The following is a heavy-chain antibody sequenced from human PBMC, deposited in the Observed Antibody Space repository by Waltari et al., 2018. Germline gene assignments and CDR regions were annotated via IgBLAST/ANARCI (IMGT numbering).Heavy chain of an antibody. CDR2: IYYSGST. Sequence: QVQLQESGPGLVKPSETLSLTCTVSGGSISSYYWSWIRQPPGKGLEWSGYIYYSGSTNYNPSLKSRVTISVDTSKNQFSLKLSSVTAADTAVYYCASDRYSSSDQPGPYYYGMDVWGQGTTVTVSS. V-gene: IGHV4-59*08. CDR3: ASDRYSSSDQPGPYYYGMDV. CDR1: GGSISSYY. J-gene: IGHJ6*02. D-gene: IGHD6-6*01.